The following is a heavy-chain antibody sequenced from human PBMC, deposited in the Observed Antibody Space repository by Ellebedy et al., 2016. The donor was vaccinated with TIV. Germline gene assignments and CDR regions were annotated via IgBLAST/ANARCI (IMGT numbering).Heavy chain of an antibody. J-gene: IGHJ4*02. Sequence: GESLKISCVVSGFTFSNSWMTWVRQAPGKGLQWVATIKHDGGEKYYVDSVKGRFTVSRDNARNSLFLQMNSLRVEDTAVYYCAGKAPQFQFDYWGQGTLVTVSS. D-gene: IGHD4-23*01. V-gene: IGHV3-7*01. CDR1: GFTFSNSW. CDR3: AGKAPQFQFDY. CDR2: IKHDGGEK.